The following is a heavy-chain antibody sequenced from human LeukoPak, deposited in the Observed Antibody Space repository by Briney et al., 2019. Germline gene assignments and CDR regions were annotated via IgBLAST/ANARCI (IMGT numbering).Heavy chain of an antibody. CDR3: ARDPPYSGHYFDY. J-gene: IGHJ4*02. CDR1: GFTFSSYE. V-gene: IGHV3-48*03. CDR2: ISSTGTNI. D-gene: IGHD1-26*01. Sequence: HPEGSLRLSCAASGFTFSSYEMNWVRQAPGKGLEWLSYISSTGTNIYYADSVKGRFTISRDNAKNSLYLQMNSLGAEDTALYYCARDPPYSGHYFDYWGQGPLVTVAS.